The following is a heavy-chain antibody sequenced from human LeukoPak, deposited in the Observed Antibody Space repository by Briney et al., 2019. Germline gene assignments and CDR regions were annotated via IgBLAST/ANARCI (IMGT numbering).Heavy chain of an antibody. CDR3: ARDPGGTWGFDY. CDR2: ISAYNGNT. Sequence: ASVKVSCKASGYTFTSYGISWVRQAPGQGLEWMGWISAYNGNTSYAQKLQGRVTMTTDTSTSTAYMELRSLKSDDTAVYYCARDPGGTWGFDYWGQGALVTVSS. CDR1: GYTFTSYG. J-gene: IGHJ4*02. V-gene: IGHV1-18*01. D-gene: IGHD7-27*01.